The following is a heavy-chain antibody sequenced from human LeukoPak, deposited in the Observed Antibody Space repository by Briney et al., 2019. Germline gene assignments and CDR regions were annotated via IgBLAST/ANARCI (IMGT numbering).Heavy chain of an antibody. D-gene: IGHD1-26*01. V-gene: IGHV4-34*01. Sequence: SETLSLTCAVYGGSFSGYYWSWIRQPPGKGLEWIGEINHSGSTNYNPSLKSRVTISVDTSKNQFSLKLSSVTAADTAVYYCAWKWEPLDAFDIWGQGTMVTVSS. CDR2: INHSGST. CDR1: GGSFSGYY. CDR3: AWKWEPLDAFDI. J-gene: IGHJ3*02.